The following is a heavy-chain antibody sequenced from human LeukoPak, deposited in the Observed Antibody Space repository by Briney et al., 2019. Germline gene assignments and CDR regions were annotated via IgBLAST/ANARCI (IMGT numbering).Heavy chain of an antibody. V-gene: IGHV3-66*04. D-gene: IGHD6-13*01. Sequence: GGSLRLSCAASGFSVSTKYMTWVRQAPGKGLEWVSAIYIDGRTFYPDSVKGRFIISRDSSKNTLYLQMNSLRVEDTAVYYCARRAAAVKRGGFDYWGQGTLVTVSS. CDR3: ARRAAAVKRGGFDY. CDR2: IYIDGRT. CDR1: GFSVSTKY. J-gene: IGHJ4*02.